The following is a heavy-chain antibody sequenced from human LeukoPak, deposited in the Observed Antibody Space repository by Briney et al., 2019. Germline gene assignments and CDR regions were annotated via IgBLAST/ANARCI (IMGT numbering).Heavy chain of an antibody. D-gene: IGHD3-22*01. Sequence: GGSLRLSCAASGFTFNSYAMNWVRQAPGKGLEWVSVISDSGGTTYYADSVKGRFTISRDNSKNTVYLQMNSLRVEDTAVYFCAKEVVLIVPAIDYWGQGALVTVSS. J-gene: IGHJ4*02. V-gene: IGHV3-23*01. CDR2: ISDSGGTT. CDR3: AKEVVLIVPAIDY. CDR1: GFTFNSYA.